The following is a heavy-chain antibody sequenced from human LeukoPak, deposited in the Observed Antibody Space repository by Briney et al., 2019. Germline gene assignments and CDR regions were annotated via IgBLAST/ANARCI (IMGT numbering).Heavy chain of an antibody. CDR1: GGSISSSSYY. CDR3: ARQISDYYYYYIDV. D-gene: IGHD3-10*01. J-gene: IGHJ6*03. V-gene: IGHV4-39*01. CDR2: IYYSGTT. Sequence: SETLSLTCTVSGGSISSSSYYWGWIRQPPGKGLEWIGSIYYSGTTYYNPSLESRVTISEDTTKNQFSLTLRSVTAADTAVYYCARQISDYYYYYIDVWGKGTTVTVSS.